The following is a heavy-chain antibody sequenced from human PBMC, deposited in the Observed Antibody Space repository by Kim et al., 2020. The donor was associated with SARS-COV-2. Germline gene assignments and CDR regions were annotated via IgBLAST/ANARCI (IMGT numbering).Heavy chain of an antibody. CDR3: AKDVIWGDGYSH. CDR2: ISGSTGST. CDR1: GFTFSSYA. V-gene: IGHV3-23*01. J-gene: IGHJ4*02. D-gene: IGHD5-18*01. Sequence: GGSLRLSCAASGFTFSSYAMSWVRQAPGKGLEWVSAISGSTGSTYYADSVKGRFTISRDNSKNTLYLQMNSLRAEDTAVYYCAKDVIWGDGYSHWGQGTLVIVSS.